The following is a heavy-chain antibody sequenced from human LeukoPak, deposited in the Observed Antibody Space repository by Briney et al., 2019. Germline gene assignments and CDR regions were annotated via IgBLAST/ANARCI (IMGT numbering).Heavy chain of an antibody. V-gene: IGHV1-3*01. J-gene: IGHJ5*02. CDR3: ARELVLLWFGELLSNWFDP. D-gene: IGHD3-10*01. Sequence: ASVKVSCKASGYTFTSYAMHWVRQAPGQRLEWMGWINAGNGNTKYSQKFQGRVTITRDTSASAAYMELSSLRSEDTAVYYCARELVLLWFGELLSNWFDPWGQGTLVTVSS. CDR1: GYTFTSYA. CDR2: INAGNGNT.